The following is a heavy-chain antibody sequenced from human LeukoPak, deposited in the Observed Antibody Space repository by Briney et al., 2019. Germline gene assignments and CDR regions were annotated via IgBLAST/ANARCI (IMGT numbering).Heavy chain of an antibody. D-gene: IGHD3-3*01. Sequence: GASVKVSCKASGYTFTSYDINWVRQATGQGLEWMGWTNPNSGNTGYAQKFQGRVTITRNTSISTAYMELSSLRSEDTAVYYCARGLRGPRYDFWSGYYPNYYYYYMDVWGKGTTVTVSS. CDR1: GYTFTSYD. CDR3: ARGLRGPRYDFWSGYYPNYYYYYMDV. J-gene: IGHJ6*03. V-gene: IGHV1-8*03. CDR2: TNPNSGNT.